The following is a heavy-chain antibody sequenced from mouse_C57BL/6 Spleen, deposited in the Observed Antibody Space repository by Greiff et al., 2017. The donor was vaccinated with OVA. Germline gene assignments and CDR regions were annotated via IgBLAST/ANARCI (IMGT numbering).Heavy chain of an antibody. D-gene: IGHD1-1*01. CDR1: GYTFTSYW. V-gene: IGHV1-52*01. CDR3: ARDYYGSSIGYFDV. Sequence: QVQLQQPGAELVRPGSSVKLSCKASGYTFTSYWMHWVKQRPIQGLEWIGNIDPSDSETHYNQKFKDKATLTVDKSSSTAYMQLSSLTSEDSAVYYCARDYYGSSIGYFDVWGTGTTVTVSS. J-gene: IGHJ1*03. CDR2: IDPSDSET.